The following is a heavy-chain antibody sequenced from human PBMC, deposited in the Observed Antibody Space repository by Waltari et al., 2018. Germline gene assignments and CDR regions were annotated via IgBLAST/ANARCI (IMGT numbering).Heavy chain of an antibody. CDR2: ISYDGSNK. CDR3: AREVLGIFGESNWFDP. J-gene: IGHJ5*02. V-gene: IGHV3-30*01. CDR1: GFTFSSYA. D-gene: IGHD2-15*01. Sequence: QVQLVESGGGVVQPGRSLRLSCAASGFTFSSYALHWVRQAPGKGLEWVAVISYDGSNKYYADSVKVRFTISRDNSKNTLYLQMNSLRAEDTAVYYCAREVLGIFGESNWFDPWGQGTLVTVSS.